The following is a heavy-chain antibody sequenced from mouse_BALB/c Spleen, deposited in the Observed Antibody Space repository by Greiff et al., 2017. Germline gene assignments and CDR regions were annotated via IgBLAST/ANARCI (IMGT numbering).Heavy chain of an antibody. J-gene: IGHJ3*01. CDR3: TRGRGYWFAY. D-gene: IGHD2-2*01. Sequence: LQQPGSELVRPGASVKLSCKASGYTFTSYWMHWVKQRPGQGLEWIGNIYPGSGSTNYDEKFKSKATLTVDTSSSTAYMQLSSLTSEDSAVYYGTRGRGYWFAYWGQGTLVTVSA. V-gene: IGHV1S22*01. CDR2: IYPGSGST. CDR1: GYTFTSYW.